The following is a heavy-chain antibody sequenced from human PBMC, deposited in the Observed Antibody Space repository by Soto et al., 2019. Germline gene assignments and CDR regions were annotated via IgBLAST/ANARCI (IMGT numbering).Heavy chain of an antibody. J-gene: IGHJ5*02. CDR1: GYTFTNYY. Sequence: ASVKVSCKTSGYTFTNYYIHWVRQAPGQGLEWMGIVNPSSGSTSYPQKFQGRVTMTRDTSTSTVYMDLSSLKSEDTAVYYCAKGYSGSYLNWFGPWGQGTLVTVSS. D-gene: IGHD1-26*01. CDR2: VNPSSGST. V-gene: IGHV1-46*01. CDR3: AKGYSGSYLNWFGP.